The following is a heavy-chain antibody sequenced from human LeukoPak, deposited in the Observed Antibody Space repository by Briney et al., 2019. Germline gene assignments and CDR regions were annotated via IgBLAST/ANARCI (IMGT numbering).Heavy chain of an antibody. J-gene: IGHJ4*02. CDR1: GFTFSSYS. V-gene: IGHV3-48*01. Sequence: GGSLRLSCAASGFTFSSYSMNWVRQAPGKGLEWVSYISSSSSTIYYADSVKGRFTISRDNAKNSLYLQMNSLRAEDTAVYYCARDLDYYDSSGYYLGDYWGQGTLVTVSS. D-gene: IGHD3-22*01. CDR3: ARDLDYYDSSGYYLGDY. CDR2: ISSSSSTI.